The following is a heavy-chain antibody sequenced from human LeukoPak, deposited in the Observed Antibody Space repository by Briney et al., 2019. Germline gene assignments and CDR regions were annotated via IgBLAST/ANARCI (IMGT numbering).Heavy chain of an antibody. J-gene: IGHJ5*02. Sequence: GGSLRPSCAASGFTFSSYGMHWVRQAPGKGLEWVAFIRYDGSNKYYADSVKGRFTISRDNSKNTLYLQMNSLRAEDTAVYYCAKDPGVYSSSPSRFDPWGQGTLVTVSS. D-gene: IGHD6-6*01. V-gene: IGHV3-30*02. CDR1: GFTFSSYG. CDR3: AKDPGVYSSSPSRFDP. CDR2: IRYDGSNK.